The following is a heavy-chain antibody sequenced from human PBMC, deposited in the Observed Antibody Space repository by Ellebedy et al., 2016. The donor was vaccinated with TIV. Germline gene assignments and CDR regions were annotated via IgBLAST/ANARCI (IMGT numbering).Heavy chain of an antibody. CDR1: GGTFSSYA. D-gene: IGHD1-26*01. CDR2: IIPIFGTA. J-gene: IGHJ5*02. V-gene: IGHV1-69*06. Sequence: ASVKVSCKASGGTFSSYAISWVRQAPGQGLEWMGGIIPIFGTANYAQKFQGRVTITADKSTSTAYMELSSLRSEDTAVNYCAGGQVVGATSWFDPWGQGTLVTVSS. CDR3: AGGQVVGATSWFDP.